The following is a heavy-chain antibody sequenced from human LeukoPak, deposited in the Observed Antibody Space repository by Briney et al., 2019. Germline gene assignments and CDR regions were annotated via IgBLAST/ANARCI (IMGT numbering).Heavy chain of an antibody. V-gene: IGHV3-21*01. CDR2: ISSSSSYI. D-gene: IGHD2-21*02. CDR3: GAICGGDCYSFYGMDV. J-gene: IGHJ6*02. CDR1: GFTFSNAW. Sequence: GGSLRLSCAASGFTFSNAWMNWVRQAPGKGLEWVSSISSSSSYIYYADSVKGRFTISRNNAKNSLYLQMNSLRAEDTAVYYCGAICGGDCYSFYGMDVWGQGTTVTVSS.